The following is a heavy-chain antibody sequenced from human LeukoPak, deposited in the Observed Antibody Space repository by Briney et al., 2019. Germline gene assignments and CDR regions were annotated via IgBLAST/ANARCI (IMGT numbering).Heavy chain of an antibody. CDR2: ISSSGSIT. Sequence: PGGSLRLSCAASGLTFSSFEMNWVRQAPGKGLEWVSYISSSGSITYYADSVKGRFTISRDNAKNSLFLQMYSLRVEDTAHYYCVRDSFGGFCGSGSCHWGQGTLVSVSS. CDR3: VRDSFGGFCGSGSCH. J-gene: IGHJ4*02. CDR1: GLTFSSFE. V-gene: IGHV3-48*03. D-gene: IGHD2-15*01.